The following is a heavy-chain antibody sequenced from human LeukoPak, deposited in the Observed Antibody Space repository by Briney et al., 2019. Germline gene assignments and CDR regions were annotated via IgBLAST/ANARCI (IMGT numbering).Heavy chain of an antibody. V-gene: IGHV3-21*01. CDR1: GFTFSSYS. D-gene: IGHD5-12*01. CDR2: ISSRSTYI. CDR3: AREGSKGYAYFDY. J-gene: IGHJ4*02. Sequence: KTGGSLRLSCAASGFTFSSYSMNWVRQAPGKGLEWVSSISSRSTYIYHADSVKGRFTISRDNAKNSLYLQMNSLRAEDTAVYYCAREGSKGYAYFDYWGQGTLVTVSS.